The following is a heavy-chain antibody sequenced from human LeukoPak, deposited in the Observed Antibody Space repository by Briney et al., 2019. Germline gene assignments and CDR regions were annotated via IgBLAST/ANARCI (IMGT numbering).Heavy chain of an antibody. J-gene: IGHJ4*02. CDR1: GYTFTSNA. CDR2: VSGCNGNT. Sequence: GASVKVSCKASGYTFTSNAVSWVRQAPGQGLEWMGWVSGCNGNTNYAQKFQGRVTMTTDTFTSTAYMELTSLRSDDTAVYYCARDPPALFYFDYWGQGTLVTVSS. V-gene: IGHV1-18*01. CDR3: ARDPPALFYFDY.